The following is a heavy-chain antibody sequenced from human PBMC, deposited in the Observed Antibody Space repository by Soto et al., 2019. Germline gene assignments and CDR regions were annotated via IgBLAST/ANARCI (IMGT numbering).Heavy chain of an antibody. CDR2: FESGGSI. CDR3: ARPSGYSIKSPLDY. V-gene: IGHV3-53*01. D-gene: IGHD5-18*01. J-gene: IGHJ4*02. Sequence: PGGSLRLSCAASGFSVRTNYMSWVRQAPGKGLEWVSVFESGGSIYYADSVKGRFIISRDIANNTLSLQMISLRAEDTAVYYCARPSGYSIKSPLDYWGQGTLVTVSS. CDR1: GFSVRTNY.